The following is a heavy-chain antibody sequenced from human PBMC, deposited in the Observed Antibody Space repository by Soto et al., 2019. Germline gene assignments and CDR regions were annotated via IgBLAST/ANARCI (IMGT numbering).Heavy chain of an antibody. CDR2: ISYDGSNK. J-gene: IGHJ5*02. Sequence: VQLVESGGGVVQPGRSLRLSCAASGFTFSSYGMHWVRQAPGKGLEWVAVISYDGSNKYYADSVKGRFTISRDNSKNTLYLQMNSLRAEDTAVYYCAKELGYCSSTSCLPDWFDPWGQGTLVTVSS. D-gene: IGHD2-2*01. CDR3: AKELGYCSSTSCLPDWFDP. V-gene: IGHV3-30*18. CDR1: GFTFSSYG.